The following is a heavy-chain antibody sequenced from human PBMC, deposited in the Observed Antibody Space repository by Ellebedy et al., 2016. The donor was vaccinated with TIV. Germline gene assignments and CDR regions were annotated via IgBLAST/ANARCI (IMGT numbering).Heavy chain of an antibody. V-gene: IGHV1-18*04. Sequence: AASVKVSCKASGYTFTIYYMHLVRQAPGQGLDWMGWISAYNGNTNYAQKLQGRVTMTTDTSTSTAYMELRSLRSDDTAVYYCAREATFYYDILTGYYGMDVWGQGTTVTVSS. J-gene: IGHJ6*02. CDR1: GYTFTIYY. CDR3: AREATFYYDILTGYYGMDV. D-gene: IGHD3-9*01. CDR2: ISAYNGNT.